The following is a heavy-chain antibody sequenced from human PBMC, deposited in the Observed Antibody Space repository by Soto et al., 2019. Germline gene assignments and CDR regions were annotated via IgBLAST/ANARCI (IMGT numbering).Heavy chain of an antibody. Sequence: ASVKVSCKASGYTFTGYYMHWVRQAPGQGLEWMGWINPNSGGTDYAQKFQGWVTMTRDTSISTAYMELSRLRSDDTAVYYCARDVAAAALDYWGQGTLVTVSS. V-gene: IGHV1-2*04. J-gene: IGHJ4*02. D-gene: IGHD6-13*01. CDR2: INPNSGGT. CDR1: GYTFTGYY. CDR3: ARDVAAAALDY.